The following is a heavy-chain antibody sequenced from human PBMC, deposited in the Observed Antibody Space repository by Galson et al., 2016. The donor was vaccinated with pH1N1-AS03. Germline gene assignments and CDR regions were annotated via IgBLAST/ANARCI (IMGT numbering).Heavy chain of an antibody. V-gene: IGHV5-51*03. CDR3: ARPAHYDSSGRDALDV. D-gene: IGHD3-22*01. CDR2: IFPGASDT. CDR1: GYGFNGYW. Sequence: QSGAEVKKPGDSLKISCKSSGYGFNGYWTGWVRQMPGKGLQWMGIIFPGASDTRDSPSFQGQGTISADKSTRTTYLQWRNLKASDPAIYYCARPAHYDSSGRDALDVWGQGTMLIVSS. J-gene: IGHJ3*01.